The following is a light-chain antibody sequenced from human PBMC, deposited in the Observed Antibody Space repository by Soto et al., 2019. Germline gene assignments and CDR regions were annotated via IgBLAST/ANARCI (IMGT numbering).Light chain of an antibody. J-gene: IGLJ2*01. CDR2: ANN. Sequence: QSVLTQPPSVSAAPGQRVTISCSGSSSNIGNNYVSWYQQLPGTAPKLLIYANNKRPPGIPDRFSGSKSGTSATLGITGLQTGDEAEYSCGTWDTSLSVGVFGGGTKLTVL. CDR1: SSNIGNNY. V-gene: IGLV1-51*02. CDR3: GTWDTSLSVGV.